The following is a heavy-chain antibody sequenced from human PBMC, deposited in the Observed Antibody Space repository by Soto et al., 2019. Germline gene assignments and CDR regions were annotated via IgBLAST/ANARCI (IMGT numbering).Heavy chain of an antibody. V-gene: IGHV1-69*01. J-gene: IGHJ4*01. CDR3: ARHPSYDSIYY. Sequence: QGLEWMGGIIPIFGTANYAQKFQGRVTITADESTSTAYMELSSLRSEDTAVYYCARHPSYDSIYYRGHGTLVTVSS. D-gene: IGHD3-22*01. CDR2: IIPIFGTA.